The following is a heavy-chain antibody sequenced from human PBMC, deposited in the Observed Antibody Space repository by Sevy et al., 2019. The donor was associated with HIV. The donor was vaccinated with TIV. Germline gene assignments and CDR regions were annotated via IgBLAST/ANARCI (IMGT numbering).Heavy chain of an antibody. Sequence: GGSLRLSCAASGFTFSSYSMNWVRQAPGKGLEWVSYISSSSSTIYYADSVKGRFTISRDKAKNSLYLQMNSLRDEDTAVYYCASTKLLLLPYFDYWGQGTLVTVSS. CDR1: GFTFSSYS. J-gene: IGHJ4*02. CDR2: ISSSSSTI. V-gene: IGHV3-48*02. D-gene: IGHD2-15*01. CDR3: ASTKLLLLPYFDY.